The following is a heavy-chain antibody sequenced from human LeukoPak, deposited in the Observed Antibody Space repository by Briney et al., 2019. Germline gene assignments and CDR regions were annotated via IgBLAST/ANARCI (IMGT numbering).Heavy chain of an antibody. V-gene: IGHV3-23*01. Sequence: GGSLRLSCAASRLHTSTHAMNRLRQAPGQGLEWVSAISGSGGSPYYADSVKGRFTISRDNSKHTLYLQMNSLIPPHNAPPHSTLTLIVSPLLEWLADYWGQGTLVTVSS. J-gene: IGHJ4*02. D-gene: IGHD3-3*01. CDR2: ISGSGGSP. CDR1: RLHTSTHA. CDR3: TLTLIVSPLLEWLADY.